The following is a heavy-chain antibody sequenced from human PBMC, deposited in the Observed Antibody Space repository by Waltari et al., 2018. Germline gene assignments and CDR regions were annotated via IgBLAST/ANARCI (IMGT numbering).Heavy chain of an antibody. V-gene: IGHV1-24*01. CDR1: GYTLTELS. CDR3: ATQSGLRFLEWLFTFDY. CDR2: FDPEDGET. D-gene: IGHD3-3*01. Sequence: QVQLVQSGAEVKKPGASVKVSCKVSGYTLTELSMHWVRQAPGKGLEWMGGFDPEDGETTYAQKFQGRVTMTEDTSTDTAYMELSSLRSEDTAVYYCATQSGLRFLEWLFTFDYWGQGTLVTVSS. J-gene: IGHJ4*02.